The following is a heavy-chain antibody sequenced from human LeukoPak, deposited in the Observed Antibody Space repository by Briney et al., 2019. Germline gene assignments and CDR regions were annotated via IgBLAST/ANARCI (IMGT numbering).Heavy chain of an antibody. CDR2: ISSSSSYI. CDR3: ARDDSSGYYFNY. D-gene: IGHD3-22*01. J-gene: IGHJ4*02. CDR1: GFTFSSYS. V-gene: IGHV3-21*01. Sequence: GGSLRLSCAASGFTFSSYSMNWVRQAPGKGLEWVSSISSSSSYIYYADSVKGRFTISRGNAKNSLYLQMNSLRAEDTAVYYCARDDSSGYYFNYWGQGTLVTVSS.